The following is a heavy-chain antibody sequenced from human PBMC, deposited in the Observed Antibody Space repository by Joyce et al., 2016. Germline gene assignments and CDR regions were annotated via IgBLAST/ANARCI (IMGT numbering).Heavy chain of an antibody. D-gene: IGHD4-17*01. CDR1: GYIFTRFY. V-gene: IGHV1-46*01. CDR3: ARQMHDFGDYEAFDP. Sequence: QVQLVQSGAEMKRPGASVKVSCKTSGYIFTRFYMHWVRQAPGQGLEWMGIINPSGGSPTYAPKFRDRVTMTRDMSTTTVYLEMSSLRPEDTAVYHCARQMHDFGDYEAFDPWGQGTL. CDR2: INPSGGSP. J-gene: IGHJ5*02.